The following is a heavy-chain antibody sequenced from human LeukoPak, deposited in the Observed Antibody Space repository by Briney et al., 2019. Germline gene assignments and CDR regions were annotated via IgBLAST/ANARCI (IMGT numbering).Heavy chain of an antibody. CDR2: IDTNTGNP. CDR3: AREHYGDYERD. J-gene: IGHJ4*02. D-gene: IGHD4-17*01. Sequence: ASVKVSCKASGYTFTSYAMNWVRQAPGQGLEWMGWIDTNTGNPTYAQGFTGRFVFSLDTSVSTAYLQISNLKAEDTAVYYCAREHYGDYERDWGQGTLVTVSS. CDR1: GYTFTSYA. V-gene: IGHV7-4-1*02.